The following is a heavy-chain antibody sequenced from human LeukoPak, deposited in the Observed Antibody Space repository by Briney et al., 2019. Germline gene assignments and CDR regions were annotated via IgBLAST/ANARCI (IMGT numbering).Heavy chain of an antibody. V-gene: IGHV4-59*01. CDR3: ARNLMITFGGVIVHGWFDP. CDR1: GGSFTSYD. CDR2: IYHITST. D-gene: IGHD3-16*02. Sequence: SGTLSLTCTVSGGSFTSYDSSWIRQPPGKGLEWMGYIYHITSTNYNPSLKSRVTISVDTSKNQFSLKLSSVTAADTAVYYCARNLMITFGGVIVHGWFDPWRQGTLVTVSS. J-gene: IGHJ5*02.